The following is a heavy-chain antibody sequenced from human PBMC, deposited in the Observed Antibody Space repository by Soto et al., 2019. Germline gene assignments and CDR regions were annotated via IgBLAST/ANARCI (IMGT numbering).Heavy chain of an antibody. V-gene: IGHV3-9*01. J-gene: IGHJ2*01. CDR1: GFTFDDYA. D-gene: IGHD1-26*01. Sequence: EVQLVESGGGLVQPGRSLRLSCAASGFTFDDYAMHWVRQAPGKGLDWVSGISWNSVTIVYADSVKCRFTISRYNAKNSLYLQMNSLRAEDRALYYCAGARSYWYFHLWGRGTLVTVSS. CDR2: ISWNSVTI. CDR3: AGARSYWYFHL.